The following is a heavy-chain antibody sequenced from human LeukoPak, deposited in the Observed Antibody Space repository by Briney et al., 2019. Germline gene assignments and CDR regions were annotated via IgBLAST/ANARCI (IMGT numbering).Heavy chain of an antibody. D-gene: IGHD3-9*01. CDR2: ISSSSSYI. J-gene: IGHJ4*02. CDR3: AKDRGYDILTGYYDY. V-gene: IGHV3-21*04. Sequence: PGGSLRLSCAASGFTFSSYSMNWVRQAPGKGLEWVSSISSSSSYIYYADSVKGRFTISRDNAKHTLYLQMNSLRAEDTAVYYCAKDRGYDILTGYYDYWGQGTLVTVSS. CDR1: GFTFSSYS.